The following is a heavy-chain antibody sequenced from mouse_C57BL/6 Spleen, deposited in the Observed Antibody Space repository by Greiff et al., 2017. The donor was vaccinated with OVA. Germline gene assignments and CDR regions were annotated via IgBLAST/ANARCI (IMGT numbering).Heavy chain of an antibody. CDR2: IDPSDSYT. Sequence: QVQLQQPGAELVKPGASVKLSCKASGYTFTSYWMQWVKQRPGQGLEWIGEIDPSDSYTNYNQKFKGKATLTVDTSSSTAYMQLSSLTSEDSAVYYCARGSSYWYCDVWGTGTTVTVSS. CDR3: ARGSSYWYCDV. CDR1: GYTFTSYW. J-gene: IGHJ1*03. V-gene: IGHV1-50*01. D-gene: IGHD1-1*01.